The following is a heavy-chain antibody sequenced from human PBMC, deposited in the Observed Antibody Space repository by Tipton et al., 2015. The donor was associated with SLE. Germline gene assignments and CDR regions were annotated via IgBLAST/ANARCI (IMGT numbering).Heavy chain of an antibody. J-gene: IGHJ6*03. V-gene: IGHV4-39*07. CDR3: ARGWGSYSSGWRYFYYYMDV. Sequence: TLSLTCNVPGDSIGSYSWSWIRQPPGKGLEWVGTVYYTGNTFYNPSLKSRVTISVDTSKNQFSLNLSSVTAADTAVYYCARGWGSYSSGWRYFYYYMDVWGKGTTVTVSS. D-gene: IGHD6-19*01. CDR1: GDSIGSYS. CDR2: VYYTGNT.